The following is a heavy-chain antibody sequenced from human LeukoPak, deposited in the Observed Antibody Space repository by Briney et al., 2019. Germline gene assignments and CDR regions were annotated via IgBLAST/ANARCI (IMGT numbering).Heavy chain of an antibody. J-gene: IGHJ4*02. CDR2: IYSGGST. CDR1: GFTVSSNY. Sequence: GGSLRLSCAASGFTVSSNYMSWVRQAPGKGLEWVSVIYSGGSTYYADSVKGRFTISRDNSKNTLYLQMNSLRAEDTAVYYCARDEGPYSSSWSWGQGTLVTVSS. CDR3: ARDEGPYSSSWS. V-gene: IGHV3-66*01. D-gene: IGHD6-13*01.